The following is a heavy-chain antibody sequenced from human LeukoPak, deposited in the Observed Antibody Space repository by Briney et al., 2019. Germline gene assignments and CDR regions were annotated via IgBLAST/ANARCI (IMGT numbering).Heavy chain of an antibody. D-gene: IGHD3-22*01. J-gene: IGHJ4*02. Sequence: ASVKVSCKASGYTFTSYGISWVRQAPGQGLEWMGWISAYNGNTNYAQKLQGRVTMTTDTSTSTAYMELRSLRSDDTAVYYCAREYYDSSGYYRFDYWGQGTLVTVSS. V-gene: IGHV1-18*01. CDR1: GYTFTSYG. CDR2: ISAYNGNT. CDR3: AREYYDSSGYYRFDY.